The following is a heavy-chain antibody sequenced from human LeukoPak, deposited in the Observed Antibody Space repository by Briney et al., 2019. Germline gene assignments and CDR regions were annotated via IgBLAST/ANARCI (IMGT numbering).Heavy chain of an antibody. J-gene: IGHJ6*03. Sequence: PETLSLTCAVYGGSFSGYYWSWIRQPPGKGLEWIGEINHSGSTNYNPSLKSRVTISVDTSKNQFSLKLSSVTAADTAVYYCARRRSSRRAYYYYYMDVWGKGTTVTVSS. D-gene: IGHD6-13*01. V-gene: IGHV4-34*01. CDR2: INHSGST. CDR3: ARRRSSRRAYYYYYMDV. CDR1: GGSFSGYY.